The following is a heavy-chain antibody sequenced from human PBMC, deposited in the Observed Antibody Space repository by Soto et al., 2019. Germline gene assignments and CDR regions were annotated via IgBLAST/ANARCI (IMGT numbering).Heavy chain of an antibody. V-gene: IGHV3-11*06. CDR1: GFTFSDYY. J-gene: IGHJ4*02. D-gene: IGHD6-13*01. CDR3: ARQSLAAAELFDY. Sequence: PEGSLRLSCAASGFTFSDYYMSWIRQPPGKGLEWVSYISSSSSYTNYADSVKGRFTISRDDAKNSLYLQMNSLRAEDTAVYYCARQSLAAAELFDYWGQGTLVTVSS. CDR2: ISSSSSYT.